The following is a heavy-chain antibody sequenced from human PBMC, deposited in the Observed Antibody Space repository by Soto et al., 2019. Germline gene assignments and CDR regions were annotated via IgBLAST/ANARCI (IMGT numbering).Heavy chain of an antibody. J-gene: IGHJ4*02. D-gene: IGHD4-17*01. V-gene: IGHV4-30-2*01. Sequence: QLQLQESGSGLVKPSQTLSLTCAVSGGSISSGGYSWSWIRQPPGKGLEWIGYIYHSGSTYYNPSLKCRVTISVARSKTQFSLKLSSVTAADTAVYYCARASTTVPTLDYWGQGTLVTVSS. CDR3: ARASTTVPTLDY. CDR2: IYHSGST. CDR1: GGSISSGGYS.